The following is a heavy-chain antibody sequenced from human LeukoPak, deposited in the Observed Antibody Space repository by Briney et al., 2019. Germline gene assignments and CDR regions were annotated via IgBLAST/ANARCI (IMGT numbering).Heavy chain of an antibody. CDR2: ISSSGST. D-gene: IGHD3-22*01. CDR1: GDSISSGDYY. Sequence: SETLSLTCTVSGDSISSGDYYWSWIRQPAGKGLEWIGRISSSGSTNYNPSLKSRVTIPVDTSKNQFSLKLSSVTAADTAVYFCARGPYSYDSSGAFDIWGQGTMVTVSS. V-gene: IGHV4-61*02. CDR3: ARGPYSYDSSGAFDI. J-gene: IGHJ3*02.